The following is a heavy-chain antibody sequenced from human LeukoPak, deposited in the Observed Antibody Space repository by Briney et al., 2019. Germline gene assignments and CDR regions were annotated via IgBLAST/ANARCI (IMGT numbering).Heavy chain of an antibody. J-gene: IGHJ6*02. D-gene: IGHD6-13*01. Sequence: PSETLSLTCTVSGGSISSYYWSWIRQPPGKGLEWIGYIYYSGSTNYNPSLKSRVTISVDTSKNQFSLKLSSVTAADTAVYYCARAPSNVSPTAGTKERDVWGQGTTVTVSS. CDR3: ARAPSNVSPTAGTKERDV. CDR2: IYYSGST. CDR1: GGSISSYY. V-gene: IGHV4-59*01.